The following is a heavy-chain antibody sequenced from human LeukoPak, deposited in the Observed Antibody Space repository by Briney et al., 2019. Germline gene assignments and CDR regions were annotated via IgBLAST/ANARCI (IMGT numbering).Heavy chain of an antibody. J-gene: IGHJ3*02. V-gene: IGHV3-30-3*01. CDR2: ISFDGSNK. CDR1: GFIFRSYA. Sequence: GGSLRLSCAASGFIFRSYAMHWVRQAPGKGLEWVALISFDGSNKYYADSVKGRFTISRDNSKNTLYLQMNSLRAEDTAVYYCARDPFYYDSSGYSTGGSAFDIWGQGTMVTVSS. D-gene: IGHD3-22*01. CDR3: ARDPFYYDSSGYSTGGSAFDI.